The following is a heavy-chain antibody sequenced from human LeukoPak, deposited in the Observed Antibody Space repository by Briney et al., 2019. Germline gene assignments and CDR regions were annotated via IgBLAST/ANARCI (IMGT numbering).Heavy chain of an antibody. CDR2: ISNDGNDK. D-gene: IGHD6-13*01. Sequence: PGGSLRLSCAASGFSFSSYPMHWVRQAPGKGLEWVAVISNDGNDKHNADSVKGRFTISRDNPKNTLYLQMNSLRAEDTAMYCCARDLTIAAANYYFDNWGQGTLVTVSS. V-gene: IGHV3-30-3*01. CDR3: ARDLTIAAANYYFDN. CDR1: GFSFSSYP. J-gene: IGHJ4*02.